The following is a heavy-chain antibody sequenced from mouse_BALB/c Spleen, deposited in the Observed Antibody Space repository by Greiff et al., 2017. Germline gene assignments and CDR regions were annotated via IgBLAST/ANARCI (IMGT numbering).Heavy chain of an antibody. D-gene: IGHD2-14*01. CDR2: ISYSGST. CDR1: GDSITSGY. CDR3: ARYYRYDWGYFDV. J-gene: IGHJ1*01. Sequence: EVQLVESGPSLVKPSQTLSLTCSVTGDSITSGYWNWIRKFPGNKLEYMGYISYSGSTYYNPSLKSRISITRDTSKNQYYLQLNSVTTEDTATYYCARYYRYDWGYFDVWGAGTTVTVSS. V-gene: IGHV3-8*02.